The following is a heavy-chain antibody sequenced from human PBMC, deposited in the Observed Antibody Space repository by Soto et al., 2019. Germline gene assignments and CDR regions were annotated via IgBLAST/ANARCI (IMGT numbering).Heavy chain of an antibody. CDR2: IYYSGST. D-gene: IGHD4-17*01. V-gene: IGHV4-59*08. J-gene: IGHJ4*02. CDR1: GGSISSYY. Sequence: SETLSLTCTVSGGSISSYYWSCIRQPPGKGLEWIGYIYYSGSTNYNPSLKSRVTISVDTSKNQFSLKLSSVTAADTAVYYCARHVTTMTTVVAFDYWGQGTLVTVSS. CDR3: ARHVTTMTTVVAFDY.